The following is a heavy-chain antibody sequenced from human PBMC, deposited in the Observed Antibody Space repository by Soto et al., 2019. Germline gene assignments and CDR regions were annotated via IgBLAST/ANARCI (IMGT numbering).Heavy chain of an antibody. CDR2: INPNSGGT. CDR3: ARGGLDDTAMVKGVLPYYYYYMDV. D-gene: IGHD5-18*01. Sequence: ASVKVSCKASGYTFTGYYMHWVRQAPGQGLEWKGWINPNSGGTNYAQKFQGWVTMTRDTSISTAYMELSRLRSDDTAVYYCARGGLDDTAMVKGVLPYYYYYMDVWGKGTTVTVSS. CDR1: GYTFTGYY. J-gene: IGHJ6*03. V-gene: IGHV1-2*04.